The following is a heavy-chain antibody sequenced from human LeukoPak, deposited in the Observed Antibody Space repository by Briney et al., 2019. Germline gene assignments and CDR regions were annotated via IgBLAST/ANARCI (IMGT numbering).Heavy chain of an antibody. CDR1: GYFISSGYY. CDR3: ARDQPYMDV. J-gene: IGHJ6*03. V-gene: IGHV4-38-2*02. Sequence: PSETLSLTCTVSGYFISSGYYWVWIRQPPGKGLEWIGCIYRSGTTYYNPSLKSRITISVDTSKNQFSLKLSSVTAADTAMYYCARDQPYMDVWGKGTTVTVSS. CDR2: IYRSGTT.